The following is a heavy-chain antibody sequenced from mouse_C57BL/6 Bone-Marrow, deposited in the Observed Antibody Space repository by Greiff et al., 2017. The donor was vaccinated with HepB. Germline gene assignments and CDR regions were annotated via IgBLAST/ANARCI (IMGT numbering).Heavy chain of an antibody. CDR3: ARVHGNYGY. V-gene: IGHV5-4*03. Sequence: EVKLMESGGGLVKPGGSLKLSCAASGFTFSSYAMSWVRQTPEKRLEWVATISDGGSYTYYPDNVKGRFTISRDNAKNNLYLQMSHLKSEDTAMYYCARVHGNYGYWGQGTTLTVSS. CDR2: ISDGGSYT. D-gene: IGHD2-1*01. CDR1: GFTFSSYA. J-gene: IGHJ2*01.